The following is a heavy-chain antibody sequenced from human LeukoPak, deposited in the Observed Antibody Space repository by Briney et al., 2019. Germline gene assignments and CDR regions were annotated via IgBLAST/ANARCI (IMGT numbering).Heavy chain of an antibody. J-gene: IGHJ4*02. D-gene: IGHD5-24*01. CDR1: GFTFSDYD. CDR3: AQWREVYMARSCAQFCHF. V-gene: IGHV3-23*01. Sequence: GGSLRLSCAASGFTFSDYDMNWIRRAPGKGLEWVSAISGSGGSTYYADSVKGRFTISRDNSKNRVYLQMNSLRAEDTAMYYCAQWREVYMARSCAQFCHFWGQGTLVTVSS. CDR2: ISGSGGST.